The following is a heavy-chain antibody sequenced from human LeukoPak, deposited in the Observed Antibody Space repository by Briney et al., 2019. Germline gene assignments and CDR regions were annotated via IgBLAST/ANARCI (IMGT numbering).Heavy chain of an antibody. Sequence: GGSPRLSCAASGFTVSSNYMSWVRQAPGKGLEWVSVIYSGGSTYYADSVKGRFTISRDNSKNTLYLQMNSLRAEDTAVYYCARAVGARGPFDYWGQGTLVTVSS. J-gene: IGHJ4*02. CDR2: IYSGGST. D-gene: IGHD1-26*01. CDR1: GFTVSSNY. CDR3: ARAVGARGPFDY. V-gene: IGHV3-53*01.